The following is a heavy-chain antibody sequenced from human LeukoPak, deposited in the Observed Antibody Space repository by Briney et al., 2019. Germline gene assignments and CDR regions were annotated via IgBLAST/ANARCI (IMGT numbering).Heavy chain of an antibody. Sequence: SETLSLTCAVYGGSFSGYYWSWIRQPPGKGLEWIGEINHSGSTNYNPSLKSRITISVDTSRNQFSLRLRSMTAADTAVYYCARVPGVFYDTLTGYGSGWFDPWGQGTLVTVSS. V-gene: IGHV4-34*01. CDR1: GGSFSGYY. CDR2: INHSGST. CDR3: ARVPGVFYDTLTGYGSGWFDP. D-gene: IGHD3-9*01. J-gene: IGHJ5*02.